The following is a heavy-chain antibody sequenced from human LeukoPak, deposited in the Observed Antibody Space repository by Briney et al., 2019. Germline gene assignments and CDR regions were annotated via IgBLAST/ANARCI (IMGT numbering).Heavy chain of an antibody. J-gene: IGHJ4*02. V-gene: IGHV1-18*01. CDR3: ATRNPHYGDYYIDY. CDR2: ISAYNGNT. Sequence: ASVKVSCKASGYTFTSYGISWVRQAPGQGLEWMGWISAYNGNTNYAQKLQGRVTMTTDTSTSTAYMELSSLRSEDTAVYYCATRNPHYGDYYIDYWGPGTLVTVSS. CDR1: GYTFTSYG. D-gene: IGHD4-17*01.